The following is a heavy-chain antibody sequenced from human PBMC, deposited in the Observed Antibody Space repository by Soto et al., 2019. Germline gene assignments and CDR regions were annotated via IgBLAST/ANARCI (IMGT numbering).Heavy chain of an antibody. Sequence: GASVKVSWKASGGTFSSYTISWVRQAPGQGLEWMGRIIPILGIANYAQKFQGRVTITADKSTSTAYMELSSLRSEDTAVYYCAREVPAAISSSYYYMDVWGKGTTVTVSS. D-gene: IGHD2-2*01. V-gene: IGHV1-69*04. CDR1: GGTFSSYT. CDR3: AREVPAAISSSYYYMDV. J-gene: IGHJ6*03. CDR2: IIPILGIA.